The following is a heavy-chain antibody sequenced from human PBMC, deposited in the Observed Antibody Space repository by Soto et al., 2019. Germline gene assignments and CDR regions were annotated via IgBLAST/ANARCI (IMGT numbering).Heavy chain of an antibody. CDR1: GFTFSNYE. V-gene: IGHV3-48*03. D-gene: IGHD3-10*01. Sequence: EVQLVESGGGLVQPGGSLRLSCAASGFTFSNYEMNWVRQAPGKGLEWVSYISGSGGTVYYADSVKGRFTISRDNAKKSLYLQMNSLRAEDTAVYYCARDFCYGSGRFDYWGQGTLVTVSS. CDR3: ARDFCYGSGRFDY. J-gene: IGHJ4*02. CDR2: ISGSGGTV.